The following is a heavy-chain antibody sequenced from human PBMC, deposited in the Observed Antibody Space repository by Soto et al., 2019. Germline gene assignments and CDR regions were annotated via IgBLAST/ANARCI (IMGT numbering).Heavy chain of an antibody. Sequence: PSETLSLTCTVSGGSISSGDYYWTWIRQTPGRGLEYIGYINYSESTYYNPALQSRFTISIDTSKNQFSLKLSSVTAADTAVYYCARGDSTTAFPYYWGQGTLVTVSS. CDR2: INYSEST. CDR1: GGSISSGDYY. CDR3: ARGDSTTAFPYY. J-gene: IGHJ4*02. D-gene: IGHD4-17*01. V-gene: IGHV4-30-4*01.